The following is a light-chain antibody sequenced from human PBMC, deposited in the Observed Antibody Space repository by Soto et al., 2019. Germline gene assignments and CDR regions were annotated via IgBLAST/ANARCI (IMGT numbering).Light chain of an antibody. J-gene: IGKJ1*01. CDR3: QQHNSYPRT. CDR1: QSISIW. CDR2: TAS. Sequence: DIQMTQSPSTLSASVGDRVTITCRASQSISIWLAWHQQKPGRAPKLLIYTASNLERGVPSRFSGSGSGTEFTLTISSLQPDDFATYYCQQHNSYPRTFGQGTKVEIK. V-gene: IGKV1-5*03.